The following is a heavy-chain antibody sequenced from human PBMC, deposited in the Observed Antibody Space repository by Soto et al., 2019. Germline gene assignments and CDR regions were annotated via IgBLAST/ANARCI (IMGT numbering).Heavy chain of an antibody. J-gene: IGHJ4*02. V-gene: IGHV3-9*01. CDR2: ISWNSGSI. CDR3: AIGGRFGCISTSCYGNPFDY. CDR1: GFTFDDYA. D-gene: IGHD2-2*01. Sequence: LRLSCAASGFTFDDYAMHWVRQAPGKGLEWVSGISWNSGSIGYADSVKGRFTISRDNAKNSLYLQMNSLRAEDTALYYCAIGGRFGCISTSCYGNPFDYWGQGTLVTVSS.